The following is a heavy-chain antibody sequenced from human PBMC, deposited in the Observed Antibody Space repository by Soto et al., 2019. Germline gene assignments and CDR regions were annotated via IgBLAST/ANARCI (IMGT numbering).Heavy chain of an antibody. Sequence: QVQLVESGGGVVQPGRSLRLSCAASGFTFSSYGMHWVRQAPGKGLEWVAVIWYDGSNKYYADSVKGRFTISRDNSKNTLYLQMNSLGAEDTAVYYCARGGGGFDYWGQGTLVTVSS. V-gene: IGHV3-33*01. D-gene: IGHD2-15*01. CDR3: ARGGGGFDY. J-gene: IGHJ4*02. CDR1: GFTFSSYG. CDR2: IWYDGSNK.